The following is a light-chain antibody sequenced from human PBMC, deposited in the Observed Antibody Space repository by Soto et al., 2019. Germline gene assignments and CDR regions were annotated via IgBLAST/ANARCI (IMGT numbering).Light chain of an antibody. J-gene: IGKJ1*01. CDR3: QQYNGWPPWT. Sequence: EIVMTQSPATLSVSPEERATLSCRASQSVNNNLAWYLQKPGQAPRLLIYGASTRATGIPARFSGSGSGTEFTLTIISLQSEDFAVYYCQQYNGWPPWTFGQGTKVEIK. V-gene: IGKV3-15*01. CDR2: GAS. CDR1: QSVNNN.